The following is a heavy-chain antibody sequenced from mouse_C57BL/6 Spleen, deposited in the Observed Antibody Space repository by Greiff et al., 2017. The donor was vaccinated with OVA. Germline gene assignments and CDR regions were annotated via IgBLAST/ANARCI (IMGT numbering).Heavy chain of an antibody. CDR2: IDPENGDT. V-gene: IGHV14-4*01. Sequence: VQLQRSGAELVRPGASVKLSCTASGFNIKDDYMHWVKQRPEQGLELIGWIDPENGDTEYASKFQGKATITADTSSNTAYLQLSSLTSEDTAVYYCTITGTDYWGQGTTLTVSS. D-gene: IGHD4-1*01. CDR3: TITGTDY. CDR1: GFNIKDDY. J-gene: IGHJ2*01.